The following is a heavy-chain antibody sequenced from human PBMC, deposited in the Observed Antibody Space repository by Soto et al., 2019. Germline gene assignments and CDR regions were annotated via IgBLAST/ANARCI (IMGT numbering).Heavy chain of an antibody. Sequence: QVQVVQSGAEVKKPGASVKISCKTSGYSFTDDYLHWVRQAPGQGLEWVGLINPHSGSTNFAQKFLGRVSMTRDTSISTAYMELFSLTSDYTAIYYCARAVYCGDDCYSYGMDVWGQGTTVTVSS. CDR3: ARAVYCGDDCYSYGMDV. J-gene: IGHJ6*02. D-gene: IGHD2-21*02. V-gene: IGHV1-2*02. CDR1: GYSFTDDY. CDR2: INPHSGST.